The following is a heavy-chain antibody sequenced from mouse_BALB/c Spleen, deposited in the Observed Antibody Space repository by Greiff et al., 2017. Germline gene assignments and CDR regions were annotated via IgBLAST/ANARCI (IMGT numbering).Heavy chain of an antibody. D-gene: IGHD1-1*01. J-gene: IGHJ2*01. CDR3: ARWGLLLRFDY. CDR1: GYNFTSYW. V-gene: IGHV1-55*01. CDR2: IYPGSGST. Sequence: QVQLKQPGAELVKPGTSVKLSCKASGYNFTSYWINWVKLRPGQGLEWIGDIYPGSGSTNYNEKFKSKATLTVDTSSSTAYMQLSSLASEDSALYYCARWGLLLRFDYWGQGTTLTVSS.